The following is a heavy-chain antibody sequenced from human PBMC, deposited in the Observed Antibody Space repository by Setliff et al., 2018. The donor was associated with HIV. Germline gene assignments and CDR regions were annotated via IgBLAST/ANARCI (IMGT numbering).Heavy chain of an antibody. CDR3: AKYAYSEEVGVSWFDP. V-gene: IGHV4-4*07. CDR2: IYGSGST. CDR1: GGSIRSYY. D-gene: IGHD2-8*01. J-gene: IGHJ5*02. Sequence: SETLSLTCTVSGGSIRSYYWSWIRQPAGKGLEWIGRIYGSGSTNYNPSLKGRVTISVDTAKNQLYLKLSSVTAADTAVYYCAKYAYSEEVGVSWFDPWGPGILVTV.